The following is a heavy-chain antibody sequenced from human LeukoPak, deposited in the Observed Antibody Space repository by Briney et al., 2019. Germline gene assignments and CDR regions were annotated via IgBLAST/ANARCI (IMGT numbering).Heavy chain of an antibody. CDR2: ISYDGSNK. V-gene: IGHV3-30-3*01. J-gene: IGHJ5*02. Sequence: PGGSLRLSCAASGFTFSSYAMHWVRQAPGKGLEWVAVISYDGSNKYYADSVKGRFTISRDNSKNTLYLQMNSLRAEDTAVYYCAKGGSSWYVVLIWFDPWGQGTLVTVSS. CDR3: AKGGSSWYVVLIWFDP. D-gene: IGHD6-13*01. CDR1: GFTFSSYA.